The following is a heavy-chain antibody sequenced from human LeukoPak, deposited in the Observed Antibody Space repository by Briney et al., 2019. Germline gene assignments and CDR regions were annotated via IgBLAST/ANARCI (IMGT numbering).Heavy chain of an antibody. CDR1: GYTFITYG. Sequence: GASVKVSCKASGYTFITYGISWVRQAPGQGLEWMGWISAYNGNSNYAQKLQGGVTMTTDTSTSTAYMELRSLRSDDTAVYYCARGGASSSWYSEDNWFDPWGQGTLVTVSS. J-gene: IGHJ5*02. D-gene: IGHD6-13*01. CDR2: ISAYNGNS. CDR3: ARGGASSSWYSEDNWFDP. V-gene: IGHV1-18*01.